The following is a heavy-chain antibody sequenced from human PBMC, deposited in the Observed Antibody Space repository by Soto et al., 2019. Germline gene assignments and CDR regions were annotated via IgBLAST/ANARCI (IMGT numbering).Heavy chain of an antibody. V-gene: IGHV4-30-2*05. Sequence: PSETLSLTCAVSGGSISSGGYYWTWIRQPPGTGLEWIGEINHSGSTSYNPSLKSRVSISLDTPKNQFSLKLSSVTAADTAVYYCASLKLGYSTFDPWGQGTLVTVSS. CDR1: GGSISSGGYY. CDR2: INHSGST. CDR3: ASLKLGYSTFDP. D-gene: IGHD5-18*01. J-gene: IGHJ5*02.